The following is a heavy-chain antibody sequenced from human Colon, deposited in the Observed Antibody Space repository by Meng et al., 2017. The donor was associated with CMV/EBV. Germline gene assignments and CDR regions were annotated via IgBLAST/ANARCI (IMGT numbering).Heavy chain of an antibody. CDR3: ASGEEQLAHFDY. J-gene: IGHJ4*02. D-gene: IGHD6-13*01. Sequence: RACGFTFRNRYVHWVRQAPGQALEWMRWITPFNGNTDYEQKWQDRVTITRDMSMTTAYMELSSLRSDDRAIYFCASGEEQLAHFDYWGQGTLVTVSS. CDR1: GFTFRNRY. CDR2: ITPFNGNT. V-gene: IGHV1-45*02.